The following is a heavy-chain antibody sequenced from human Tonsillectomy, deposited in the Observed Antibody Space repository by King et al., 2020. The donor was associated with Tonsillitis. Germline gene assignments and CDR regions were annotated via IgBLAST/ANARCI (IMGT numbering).Heavy chain of an antibody. CDR2: ISSSSSYI. D-gene: IGHD5-24*01. Sequence: VQLVESGGGLVKPGGSLRLSCAASGFTFSSYSMNWVRQAPGKGLEWVSSISSSSSYIYYADSLKGRFTISRDNAKNSLYLQMNSLRAEDTAVYYCARGGAGYPFDYWGQGTLVTVSS. J-gene: IGHJ4*02. CDR1: GFTFSSYS. V-gene: IGHV3-21*01. CDR3: ARGGAGYPFDY.